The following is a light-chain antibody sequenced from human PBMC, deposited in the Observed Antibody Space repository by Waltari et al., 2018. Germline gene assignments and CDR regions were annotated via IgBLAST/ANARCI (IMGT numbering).Light chain of an antibody. CDR3: AAWDDSLNGWV. J-gene: IGLJ2*01. CDR1: SSTIGITT. V-gene: IGLV1-44*01. Sequence: QSVLTQPPSVSGTPGPRVTVSCSGRSSTIGITTVSWFLQFPGTAPKLLIYANNWRPSGVPDRFSGTKSGTSASLAISGLQSEDDATYYCAAWDDSLNGWVFGGGTKLTVL. CDR2: ANN.